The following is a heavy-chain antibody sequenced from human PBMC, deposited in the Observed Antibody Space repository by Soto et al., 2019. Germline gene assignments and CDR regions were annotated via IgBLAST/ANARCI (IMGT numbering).Heavy chain of an antibody. J-gene: IGHJ4*02. D-gene: IGHD3-16*01. V-gene: IGHV3-33*01. Sequence: QVQLVESGGGVVQPGRSLRLSCAASGFTFSSYGMHWVRQAPGKGLEWVAVIWYDGSNKYYADSVKGRFTISRDNSKNTLYLQMNSLRAEDTAMYYCAREGGTRGHRKYYFDYWGQGTLVTVSS. CDR3: AREGGTRGHRKYYFDY. CDR1: GFTFSSYG. CDR2: IWYDGSNK.